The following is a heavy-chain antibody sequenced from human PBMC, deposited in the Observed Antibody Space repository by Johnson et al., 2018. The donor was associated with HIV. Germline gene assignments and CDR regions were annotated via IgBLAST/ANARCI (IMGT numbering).Heavy chain of an antibody. CDR1: GFTFSSYG. V-gene: IGHV3-30*03. CDR2: ISYDGSNK. Sequence: QVQLVESGGGVVQPGRSLRLSCAASGFTFSSYGMHWVRQAPGKGLEWVAVISYDGSNKYYADSVKGRFTVSRDNSKNTLFLQINGLRAEDTAVYYCAREGRTGPDTFDIWGQGTMLTVSS. J-gene: IGHJ3*02. CDR3: AREGRTGPDTFDI.